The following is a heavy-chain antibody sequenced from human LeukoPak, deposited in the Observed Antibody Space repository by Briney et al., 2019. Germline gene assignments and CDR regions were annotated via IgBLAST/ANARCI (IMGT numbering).Heavy chain of an antibody. J-gene: IGHJ4*02. V-gene: IGHV4-39*01. CDR1: GGSISSSSYY. CDR2: IYYSGST. D-gene: IGHD2-15*01. Sequence: SETPSLTCTVSGGSISSSSYYWGWIRQPPGKGLEWIGSIYYSGSTYYNPSLKSRVTISVDTSKNQFSLKLSSVTAADTAVYYCARHGGIGLGGYYFDYWGQGTLVTVSS. CDR3: ARHGGIGLGGYYFDY.